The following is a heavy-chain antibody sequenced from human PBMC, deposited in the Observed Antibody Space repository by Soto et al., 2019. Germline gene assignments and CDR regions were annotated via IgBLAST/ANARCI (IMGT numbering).Heavy chain of an antibody. J-gene: IGHJ4*02. V-gene: IGHV3-33*01. CDR1: GFTFSSYG. CDR3: ARGLAARLPNDY. D-gene: IGHD6-6*01. CDR2: IWYDGSNK. Sequence: ESGGGVVQPGRSLRLSCAASGFTFSSYGMHWVRQAPGKGLEWVAVIWYDGSNKYYADSVKGRFTISRDNSKNTLYLQMNSLRAEDTAVYYCARGLAARLPNDYWGQGTLVTVSS.